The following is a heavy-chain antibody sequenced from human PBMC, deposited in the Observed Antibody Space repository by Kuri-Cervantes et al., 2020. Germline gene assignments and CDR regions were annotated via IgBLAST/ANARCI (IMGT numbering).Heavy chain of an antibody. V-gene: IGHV1-2*02. D-gene: IGHD3-10*01. J-gene: IGHJ4*02. CDR2: INPNSGGT. CDR3: ARGGYYYGSGGSTLDY. Sequence: ASVKVSCKASGYTFTGYYMHWVRQAPGQGLEWMGWINPNSGGTNCEQKFQGRVTMTRDTSISTAYMELSRLRSDDTAVYYCARGGYYYGSGGSTLDYWGQGTLVTVSS. CDR1: GYTFTGYY.